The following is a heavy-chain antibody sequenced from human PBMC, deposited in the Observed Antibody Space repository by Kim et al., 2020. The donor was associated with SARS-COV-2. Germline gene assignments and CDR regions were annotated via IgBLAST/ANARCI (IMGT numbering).Heavy chain of an antibody. V-gene: IGHV3-33*06. CDR1: GFTFSSYG. D-gene: IGHD2-15*01. Sequence: GGSLRLSCAASGFTFSSYGMHWVRQAPGKGLEWVAVIWYDGSNKYYADSVKGRFTISRDNSKNTLYLQMNSLRAEDTAVYYCAKEEVVVAATVNYYYYYGMDDWGQGTTVTVSS. CDR2: IWYDGSNK. CDR3: AKEEVVVAATVNYYYYYGMDD. J-gene: IGHJ6*02.